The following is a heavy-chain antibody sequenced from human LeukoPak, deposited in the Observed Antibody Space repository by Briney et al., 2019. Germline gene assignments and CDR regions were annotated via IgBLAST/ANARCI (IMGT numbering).Heavy chain of an antibody. CDR2: ISPSGGST. CDR1: GYTFNNHY. D-gene: IGHD6-19*01. CDR3: ARQGTYSSAIGMGY. Sequence: ASVKVSCKASGYTFNNHYMYWVRQAPGQGLEWMEVISPSGGSTSYAQKFQGRVTMTRDTSTRTVYMEVNSLRSEDTAVYYCARQGTYSSAIGMGYWGQGTLVTVSS. V-gene: IGHV1-46*02. J-gene: IGHJ4*02.